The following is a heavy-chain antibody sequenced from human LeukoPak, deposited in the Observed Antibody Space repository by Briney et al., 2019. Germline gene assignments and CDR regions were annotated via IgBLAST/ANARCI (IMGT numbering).Heavy chain of an antibody. V-gene: IGHV4-39*07. J-gene: IGHJ2*01. CDR2: IHYIGNT. CDR1: GGSISSSSYS. CDR3: ARVGTSSSGWYGVWYFDL. D-gene: IGHD6-19*01. Sequence: PSETLSLTCTVSGGSISSSSYSWGWIRQPPGKGLEWIGSIHYIGNTYYNPSLKSRVTISVDTSKNQFSLKLSSVTAADTAVYYCARVGTSSSGWYGVWYFDLWGRGTLVTVSS.